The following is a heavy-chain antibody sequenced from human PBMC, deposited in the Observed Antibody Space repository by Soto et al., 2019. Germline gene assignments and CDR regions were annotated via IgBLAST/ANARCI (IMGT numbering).Heavy chain of an antibody. J-gene: IGHJ2*01. CDR1: GYTFTSYD. V-gene: IGHV1-8*01. CDR2: MNPNSGNT. Sequence: QVQLVQSGAEVKKPGASVKVSCKASGYTFTSYDINWVRQASGQGLEWMGWMNPNSGNTGYAQKFQGRVTMTRNTSISTAYMELSSLRSEDTAVYYCAREITAYWYFDLWGRGTLVTVSS. D-gene: IGHD3-16*01. CDR3: AREITAYWYFDL.